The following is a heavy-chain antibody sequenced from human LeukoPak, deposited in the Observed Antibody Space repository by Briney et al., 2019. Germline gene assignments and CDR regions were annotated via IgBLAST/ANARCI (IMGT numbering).Heavy chain of an antibody. CDR2: IYYSGST. V-gene: IGHV4-39*01. CDR3: ARSGLWWGGLATYYFDY. D-gene: IGHD2-21*01. J-gene: IGHJ4*02. Sequence: SETLSLTCTVSGGSISSSSYYWGWIRQPPGKGLEWIGSIYYSGSTYYNPSLKSRVTISVDTSKNQFSLKLSSVTAADTAVYYCARSGLWWGGLATYYFDYWGQGTLVTVSS. CDR1: GGSISSSSYY.